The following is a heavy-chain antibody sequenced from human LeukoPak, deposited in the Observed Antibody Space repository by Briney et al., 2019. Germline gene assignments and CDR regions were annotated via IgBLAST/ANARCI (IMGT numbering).Heavy chain of an antibody. CDR2: INPNSGGT. CDR1: EYTFTGYY. CDR3: ARDDRTVTTVNYYYMDV. Sequence: ASVKVSCKASEYTFTGYYMHWVRQAPGQGLEWMGWINPNSGGTNYAQKFQGRVTMTRDTSINTAYMELSRLRTDDTAVYYCARDDRTVTTVNYYYMDVWGKGTTVTVSS. D-gene: IGHD4-11*01. J-gene: IGHJ6*03. V-gene: IGHV1-2*02.